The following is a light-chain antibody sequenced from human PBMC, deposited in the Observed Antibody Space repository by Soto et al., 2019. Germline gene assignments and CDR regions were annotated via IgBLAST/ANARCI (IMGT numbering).Light chain of an antibody. V-gene: IGKV1-6*01. CDR2: GAS. CDR1: QDISDD. J-gene: IGKJ1*01. CDR3: LQHHNYPRT. Sequence: AIQMTQSPSSLSASVGDRVTITCRASQDISDDVGWYQQTPGKAPKLLISGASRLQSGVPSRFSGSGSGAAFTLTITSLRHEDSATYYCLQHHNYPRTFGQGTKVDIK.